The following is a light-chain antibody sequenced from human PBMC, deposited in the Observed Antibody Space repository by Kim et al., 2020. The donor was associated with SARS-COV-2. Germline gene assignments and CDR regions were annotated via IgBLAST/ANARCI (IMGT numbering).Light chain of an antibody. J-gene: IGLJ2*01. CDR1: SLRNYY. V-gene: IGLV3-19*01. CDR3: QSRDSGGNVV. Sequence: ELTQDPAVSVALGQTVRITCQGDSLRNYYATWYQQKPRQAPVLVIYGRNNRPSGIPDRFSGSTSGNTASLTISGAQAEDEADFYCQSRDSGGNVVFGGGTKVTVL. CDR2: GRN.